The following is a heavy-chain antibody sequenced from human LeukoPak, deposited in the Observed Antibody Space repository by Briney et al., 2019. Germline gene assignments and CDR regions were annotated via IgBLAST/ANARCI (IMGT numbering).Heavy chain of an antibody. V-gene: IGHV3-53*04. CDR2: IYSGGST. J-gene: IGHJ4*02. CDR1: GFTVSSNY. D-gene: IGHD2/OR15-2a*01. Sequence: WGSLRLSCAASGFTVSSNYMSWVRQAPGKGLEWVSIIYSGGSTYYADSVKGRFTISRHNSKNTLYLQMNSLRAEDTAVYYCARGVGAVSNIDYWGQGTLVTVSS. CDR3: ARGVGAVSNIDY.